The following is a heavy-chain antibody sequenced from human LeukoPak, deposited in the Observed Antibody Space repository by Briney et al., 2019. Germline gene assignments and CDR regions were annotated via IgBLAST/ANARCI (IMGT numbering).Heavy chain of an antibody. J-gene: IGHJ5*02. CDR1: GGTFSSYA. CDR2: IIPIFGTA. D-gene: IGHD2-2*01. V-gene: IGHV1-69*13. Sequence: ASVKVSCKASGGTFSSYAISWVRQAPGQGLEWMGGIIPIFGTANYAQKFQGRVTITADESTGTAYMELSSLRSEDTAVYYCARAEYQLLPFDPWGQGTLVTVSS. CDR3: ARAEYQLLPFDP.